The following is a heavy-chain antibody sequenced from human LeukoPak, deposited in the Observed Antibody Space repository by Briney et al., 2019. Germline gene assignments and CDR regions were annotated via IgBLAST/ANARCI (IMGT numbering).Heavy chain of an antibody. CDR3: ARPWVWPDY. CDR2: INHSGST. D-gene: IGHD6-13*01. J-gene: IGHJ4*02. V-gene: IGHV4-39*07. CDR1: DGSIRNDSYS. Sequence: SETLSLTCTISDGSIRNDSYSWGWIRQPPGKGLEWIGEINHSGSTNYNPSLKSRVTISVDTSKNQFSLKLSSVTAADTAVYYCARPWVWPDYWGQGTLVTVSS.